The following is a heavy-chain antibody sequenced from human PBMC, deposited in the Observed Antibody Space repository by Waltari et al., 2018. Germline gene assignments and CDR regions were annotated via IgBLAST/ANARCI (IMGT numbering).Heavy chain of an antibody. Sequence: EVQLVESGGGLVQPGGSLSSSCAASGFIFTTYWMNWARQDPGKGLVSVAQINPDRTTTAYADSVKGRFTISRDNSKNTLYLQMNSLSAEDTAVYYCVRSGFLDCWGQGTLVTVSS. V-gene: IGHV3-74*01. CDR2: INPDRTTT. D-gene: IGHD1-26*01. J-gene: IGHJ4*02. CDR1: GFIFTTYW. CDR3: VRSGFLDC.